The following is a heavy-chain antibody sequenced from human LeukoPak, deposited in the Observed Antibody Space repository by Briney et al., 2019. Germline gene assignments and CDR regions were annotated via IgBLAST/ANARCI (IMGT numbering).Heavy chain of an antibody. D-gene: IGHD6-13*01. Sequence: ASVKVSCKASGYTFTSYYMHWVRQAPGQGLEWMGIINPSGGSTSYAQKFQGRVTMTRDMSTSTVYMELSSLRSEDTAVYYCARGGIAAAGTRWFDPWGQGTLVTVSS. CDR3: ARGGIAAAGTRWFDP. CDR2: INPSGGST. V-gene: IGHV1-46*01. CDR1: GYTFTSYY. J-gene: IGHJ5*02.